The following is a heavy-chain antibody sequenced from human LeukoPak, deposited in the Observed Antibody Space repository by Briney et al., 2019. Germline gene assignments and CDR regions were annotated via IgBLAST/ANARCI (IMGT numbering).Heavy chain of an antibody. D-gene: IGHD3-10*01. CDR3: ARDVWLDGEPTDY. Sequence: GASVKVSCKASGYTFTGYYMHWVRQAPGQGLEWMGWINPNSGGTNYAQKFQGRVTMTRDTSISTAYMELSRLRSDDTAVYYCARDVWLDGEPTDYWGQGTLVTVSS. CDR2: INPNSGGT. CDR1: GYTFTGYY. J-gene: IGHJ4*02. V-gene: IGHV1-2*02.